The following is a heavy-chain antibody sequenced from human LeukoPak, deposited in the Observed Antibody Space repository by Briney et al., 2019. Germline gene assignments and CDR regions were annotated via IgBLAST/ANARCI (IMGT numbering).Heavy chain of an antibody. J-gene: IGHJ4*02. CDR1: GYIFNGYY. V-gene: IGHV1-2*02. D-gene: IGHD1-26*01. CDR3: ARDLLLAGATTGYFDY. Sequence: ASVKVSCKASGYIFNGYYIHWVRQAPGQGLEWMGWINPDSGGTKYAQKFQGRVTMTRDTSTSTAYMELRSLRSDDTAVYYCARDLLLAGATTGYFDYWGQGTLVTVSS. CDR2: INPDSGGT.